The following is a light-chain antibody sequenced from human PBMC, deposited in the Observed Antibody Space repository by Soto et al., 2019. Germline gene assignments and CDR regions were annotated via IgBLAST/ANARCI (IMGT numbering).Light chain of an antibody. V-gene: IGKV4-1*01. Sequence: DIVMTQSPGSLAVSLGERATINCKTTHSVFDSSYKKNLLAWYQQKPGQPPRLLIYWASTRESGVPDRFSGSGSGTDFTLTISSLQAEDFEIYYCQQYNNWPITFGQGTRLEIK. CDR1: HSVFDSSYKKNL. J-gene: IGKJ5*01. CDR3: QQYNNWPIT. CDR2: WAS.